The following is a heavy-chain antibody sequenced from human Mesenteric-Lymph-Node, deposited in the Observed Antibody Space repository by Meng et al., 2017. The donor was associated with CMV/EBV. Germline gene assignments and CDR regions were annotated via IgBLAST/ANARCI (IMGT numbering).Heavy chain of an antibody. CDR2: IYSGGSST. D-gene: IGHD1-26*01. J-gene: IGHJ3*02. V-gene: IGHV3-23*03. Sequence: GESLKISCAASGFTFSSYAMSWVRQAPGKGLEWVSVIYSGGSSTYYADSVKGRFTISRDNSKYTLYMQMNSLRAEDTAVYYCARGGHSGSYSDAFDIWGQGTMVTVSS. CDR1: GFTFSSYA. CDR3: ARGGHSGSYSDAFDI.